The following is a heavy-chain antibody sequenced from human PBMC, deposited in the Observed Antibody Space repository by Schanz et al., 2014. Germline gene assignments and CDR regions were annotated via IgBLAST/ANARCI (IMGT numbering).Heavy chain of an antibody. Sequence: EVQLVESGGGLVQPGGSLSLSCVASGFEASGFPFGSFWMTWFRQAPGKGLEWVANIKQDGSQRFYAASVKGRFTISRSSAKNSLYLEMNSLRADDTAVYYCARKGVGSVTYSDYWGQGTLVTVSS. J-gene: IGHJ4*01. CDR1: GFPFGSFW. D-gene: IGHD1-26*01. CDR3: ARKGVGSVTYSDY. CDR2: IKQDGSQR. V-gene: IGHV3-7*01.